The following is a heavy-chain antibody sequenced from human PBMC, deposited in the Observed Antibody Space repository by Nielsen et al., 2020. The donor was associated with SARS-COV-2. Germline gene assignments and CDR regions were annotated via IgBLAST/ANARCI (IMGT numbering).Heavy chain of an antibody. Sequence: GGSLRLSCAASGFTVSSNYMSWVRQTPGKGLEWVSVIYSGGSTYYADSVKGRFTISRDNSKNTLYLQMNSLRAEDTAVYYCARVWRGYFDYWGQGTLVTVSS. J-gene: IGHJ4*02. V-gene: IGHV3-53*01. CDR1: GFTVSSNY. CDR3: ARVWRGYFDY. CDR2: IYSGGST.